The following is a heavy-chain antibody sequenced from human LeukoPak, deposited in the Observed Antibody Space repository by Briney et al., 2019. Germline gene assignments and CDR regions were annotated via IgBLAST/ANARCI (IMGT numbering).Heavy chain of an antibody. D-gene: IGHD6-19*01. CDR1: GFNFSSYS. V-gene: IGHV3-21*01. J-gene: IGHJ4*02. CDR2: ISSSSSYI. CDR3: ARETVAGTFDY. Sequence: GGSLRLSCAASGFNFSSYSMNWVRQTPGKGLEWVSSISSSSSYIYYADSVKGRFTISRDNAKNSLYLQMHSLRAEDTAVYYCARETVAGTFDYWGQGTLVTVSS.